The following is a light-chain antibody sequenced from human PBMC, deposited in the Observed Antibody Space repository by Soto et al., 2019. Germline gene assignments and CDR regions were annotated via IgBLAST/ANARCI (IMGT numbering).Light chain of an antibody. CDR3: QQSYSLPHT. Sequence: IQLTQFPSSLSASVGDRVTITCRASQGIGSDLAWYQQKPGKAPNLLIFGSSTLHSGVPSRFSGSGSVTDFILTISSLQPEDFATYYCQQSYSLPHTFGQGTRLEIK. J-gene: IGKJ5*01. CDR1: QGIGSD. CDR2: GSS. V-gene: IGKV1-9*01.